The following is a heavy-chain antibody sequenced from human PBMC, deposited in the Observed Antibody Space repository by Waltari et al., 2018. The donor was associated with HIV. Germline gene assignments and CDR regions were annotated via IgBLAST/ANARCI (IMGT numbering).Heavy chain of an antibody. V-gene: IGHV3-33*01. Sequence: QVQLVESGGGVVQPGTSLRLSCAASGFTFNNNAMHWVRQAPGKGVEWVAVIGYDGRNKYYSDSVKGRFSITRDTSKNTLSLEMNSLRAEDTGIYYCARDRTATSRGNGMDVWGPGTTVIVSS. CDR3: ARDRTATSRGNGMDV. D-gene: IGHD1-1*01. J-gene: IGHJ6*02. CDR2: IGYDGRNK. CDR1: GFTFNNNA.